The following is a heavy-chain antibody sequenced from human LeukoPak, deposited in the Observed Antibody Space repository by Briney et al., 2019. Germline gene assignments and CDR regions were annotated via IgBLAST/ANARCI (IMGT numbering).Heavy chain of an antibody. J-gene: IGHJ4*02. Sequence: PSETLSLTCTVSGGSISSYYWSWIRQPPGKGLEWIGYIYYSGSTNYNPSLKSRVTISVDTCKSQFSLKLSSVTAADTAVYYCARVYFWSGYYLDYWGQGTLVTVSS. D-gene: IGHD3-3*01. CDR2: IYYSGST. CDR1: GGSISSYY. V-gene: IGHV4-59*01. CDR3: ARVYFWSGYYLDY.